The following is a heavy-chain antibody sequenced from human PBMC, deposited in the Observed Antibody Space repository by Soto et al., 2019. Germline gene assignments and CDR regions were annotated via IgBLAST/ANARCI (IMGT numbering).Heavy chain of an antibody. Sequence: GGSLRLSCAASGFTFSDYYMSWIRQAPGKGLEWVSYIGSSSSYTNYADSVKGRFTISRDNAKNSLYLQMNSLRAEDTAVYYCARRTNPNYDSSGYSGDAFDIWGQGTMVTISS. V-gene: IGHV3-11*06. CDR2: IGSSSSYT. CDR1: GFTFSDYY. D-gene: IGHD3-22*01. J-gene: IGHJ3*02. CDR3: ARRTNPNYDSSGYSGDAFDI.